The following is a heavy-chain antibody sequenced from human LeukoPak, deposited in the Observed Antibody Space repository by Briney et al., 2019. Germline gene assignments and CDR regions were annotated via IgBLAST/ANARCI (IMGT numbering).Heavy chain of an antibody. CDR3: ARAIGKSEGY. V-gene: IGHV3-7*01. J-gene: IGHJ4*02. Sequence: GGSLRLSCAASGFTLSSYWMSWVRQAPGKGLEWVANIKQDGSEKYYVDSVKGRFTISRDNAKNSEYLQMNSLRAEDTAVYYCARAIGKSEGYWGQGTLVTVSS. D-gene: IGHD4-23*01. CDR2: IKQDGSEK. CDR1: GFTLSSYW.